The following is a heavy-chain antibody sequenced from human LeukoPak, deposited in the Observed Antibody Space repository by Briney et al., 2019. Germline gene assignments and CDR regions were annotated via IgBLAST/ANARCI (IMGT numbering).Heavy chain of an antibody. CDR3: ARDWGYYYDSSGYYYFDY. CDR1: GYTFTSYG. D-gene: IGHD3-22*01. J-gene: IGHJ4*02. V-gene: IGHV1-18*01. CDR2: ISAYNGNT. Sequence: ASVNVSCKASGYTFTSYGISWVRQAPGQGLEGMGWISAYNGNTNYAQKLQGRVTMTTHTSTSTDYMELRSLRSDDTAVYYCARDWGYYYDSSGYYYFDYWGQGTLVTVSS.